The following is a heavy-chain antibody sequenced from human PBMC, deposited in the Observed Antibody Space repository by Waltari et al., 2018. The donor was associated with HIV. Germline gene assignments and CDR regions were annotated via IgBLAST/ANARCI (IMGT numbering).Heavy chain of an antibody. CDR1: GGSFSDHY. CDR2: MNHSGSA. Sequence: QVVLQQWGAGLLKPSETLSLTCAVYGGSFSDHYWSWIRQPPGKGLEWIGEMNHSGSANYNPSLKSRVTISVDTSKNQFSLKVNSVTAADTALYYCARGLSLQWLAAPYDAFDIWGQGTMVTVSS. CDR3: ARGLSLQWLAAPYDAFDI. D-gene: IGHD6-19*01. J-gene: IGHJ3*02. V-gene: IGHV4-34*01.